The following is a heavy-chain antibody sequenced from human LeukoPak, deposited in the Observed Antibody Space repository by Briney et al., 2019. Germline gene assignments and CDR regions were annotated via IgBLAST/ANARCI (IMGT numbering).Heavy chain of an antibody. D-gene: IGHD3-9*01. Sequence: KPSETLSLTCAVYGGSFSGYYWSWIRQPPGKWLECIGEINHSGSTDYNPSLKSRVTISVDTSKTQFSLKLSCVTAADTAVYYCARGELRYFAWLLRGTYFDYWGQGTLVTVSS. V-gene: IGHV4-34*01. CDR2: INHSGST. CDR3: ARGELRYFAWLLRGTYFDY. J-gene: IGHJ4*02. CDR1: GGSFSGYY.